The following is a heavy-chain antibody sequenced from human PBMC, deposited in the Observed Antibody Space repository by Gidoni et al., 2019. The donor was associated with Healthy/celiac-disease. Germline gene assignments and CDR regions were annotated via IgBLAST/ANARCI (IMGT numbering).Heavy chain of an antibody. D-gene: IGHD2-2*01. V-gene: IGHV1-46*01. CDR1: GYTFTSYY. Sequence: QVQLVQSGAEVKKPGASMKVSCKAPGYTFTSYYMHWVRQAPGQGLEWMGIINPSGGSTSYAQKFQGRVTMTRDTSTSTVYMELSSLRSEDTAVYYCARDRDCSSTSCPVSDLNWFDPWGQGTLVTVSS. J-gene: IGHJ5*02. CDR3: ARDRDCSSTSCPVSDLNWFDP. CDR2: INPSGGST.